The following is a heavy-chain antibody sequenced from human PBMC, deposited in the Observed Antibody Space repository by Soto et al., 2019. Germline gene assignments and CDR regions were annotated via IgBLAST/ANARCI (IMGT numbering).Heavy chain of an antibody. D-gene: IGHD6-19*01. V-gene: IGHV3-23*01. J-gene: IGHJ4*02. CDR1: GFTFSSYA. Sequence: EVPVLESGGGLVQPGGSLRLSCAASGFTFSSYAMNWVRQAPGKGLEWVSVISGSGGSTYYADSVKGRFTISRDNSKNTLYLQMNSLRAEDTAVYYCARRSSGWYFDYWGQGTLVTVSP. CDR2: ISGSGGST. CDR3: ARRSSGWYFDY.